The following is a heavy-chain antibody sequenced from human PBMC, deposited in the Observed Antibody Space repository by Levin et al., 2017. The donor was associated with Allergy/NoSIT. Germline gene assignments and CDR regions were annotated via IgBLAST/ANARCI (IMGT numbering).Heavy chain of an antibody. CDR2: IYYSGST. V-gene: IGHV4-59*01. CDR1: GGSISSYY. J-gene: IGHJ4*02. D-gene: IGHD3-16*02. Sequence: SQTLSLTCTVSGGSISSYYWSWIRQPPGKGLEWIGYIYYSGSTNYNPSLKSRVTISVDTSKNQFSLKLSSVTAADTAVYYCARGRLGELSLYDYWGQGTLVTVSS. CDR3: ARGRLGELSLYDY.